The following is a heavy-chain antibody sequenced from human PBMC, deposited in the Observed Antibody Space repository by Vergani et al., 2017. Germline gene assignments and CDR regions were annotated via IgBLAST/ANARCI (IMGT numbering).Heavy chain of an antibody. Sequence: VQLVESGGGLVKPGGSLRLSCAASGFTFSDYYMSWIRQAPGKGLEWVSYISSSSSYTNYADSVKGRFTNSRDNAKDSLYLQMNSLRAEDTAVYYCTAVYDSSVDGGYFDLWGRGTLVTVSS. J-gene: IGHJ2*01. CDR3: TAVYDSSVDGGYFDL. V-gene: IGHV3-11*05. CDR2: ISSSSSYT. D-gene: IGHD3-22*01. CDR1: GFTFSDYY.